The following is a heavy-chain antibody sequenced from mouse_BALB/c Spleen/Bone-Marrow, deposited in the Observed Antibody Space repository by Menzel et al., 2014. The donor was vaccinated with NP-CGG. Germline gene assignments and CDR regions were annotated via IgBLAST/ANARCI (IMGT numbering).Heavy chain of an antibody. V-gene: IGHV14-3*02. CDR1: GFNIKDTY. CDR2: IDPANGNT. D-gene: IGHD1-1*01. Sequence: VQLQQSGAELVKPGASVKLSCTASGFNIKDTYMHWVKQRPEQGLEWIGRIDPANGNTKYDPKFQGKATITADTSSNTAYRQLSSLTSEDTAVYYCANYYYGSSLFAYWGQGTLVTVSA. J-gene: IGHJ3*01. CDR3: ANYYYGSSLFAY.